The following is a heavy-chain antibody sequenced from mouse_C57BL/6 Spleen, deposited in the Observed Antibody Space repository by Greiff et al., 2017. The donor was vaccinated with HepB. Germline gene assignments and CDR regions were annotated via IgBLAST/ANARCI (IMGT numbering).Heavy chain of an antibody. J-gene: IGHJ2*01. D-gene: IGHD4-1*01. Sequence: EVKVEESGGGLVKPGGSLKLSCAASGFTFSDYGMHWVRQAPEKGLEWVAYISSGSSTIYYADTVKGRFTISRDNAKNTLFLQMTSLRSEDTAMYYCARGLGDYFDYWGQGTTLTVSS. CDR3: ARGLGDYFDY. V-gene: IGHV5-17*01. CDR1: GFTFSDYG. CDR2: ISSGSSTI.